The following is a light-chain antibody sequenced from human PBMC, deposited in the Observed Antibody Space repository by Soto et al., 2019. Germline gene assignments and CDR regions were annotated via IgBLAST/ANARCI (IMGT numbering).Light chain of an antibody. J-gene: IGKJ5*01. CDR1: QNVSIK. V-gene: IGKV3-15*01. CDR3: LQHNDRIPSA. CDR2: DTS. Sequence: ECVTLSWRASQNVSIKYAWYQQKPRQAPRPLIYDTSTRATGIPARFIGCGSGREFTITISSVLLPDDAISYCLQHNDRIPSAIGQGTRLEIK.